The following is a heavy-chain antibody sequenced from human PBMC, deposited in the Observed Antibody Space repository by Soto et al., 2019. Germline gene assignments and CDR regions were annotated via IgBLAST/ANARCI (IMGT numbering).Heavy chain of an antibody. CDR1: GGTFSSYA. J-gene: IGHJ6*02. D-gene: IGHD3-10*01. Sequence: ASVKVSCKASGGTFSSYAISWVRQAPGQGLEWMGGIIPIFGTANYAQKIQGRVTITADESTSTTYMELSSLRSEDTAVYYCARDDGSGSYFYTPTSYYYGMDVWGQGTTVTVSS. CDR2: IIPIFGTA. CDR3: ARDDGSGSYFYTPTSYYYGMDV. V-gene: IGHV1-69*13.